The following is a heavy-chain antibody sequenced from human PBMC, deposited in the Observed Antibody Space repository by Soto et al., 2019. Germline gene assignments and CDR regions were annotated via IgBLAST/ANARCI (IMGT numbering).Heavy chain of an antibody. CDR3: ATEGRSGYRNFDF. J-gene: IGHJ4*02. CDR1: GFTFNLYT. V-gene: IGHV3-21*01. D-gene: IGHD3-22*01. CDR2: ISSTSSYI. Sequence: DAQLVESGGGLVKPGGSLRLSCTASGFTFNLYTLNWVRQAPGKGLEWVSSISSTSSYIYYADSVKGRFAISRDNAEKSLFLQMSDLRAEDTALYYCATEGRSGYRNFDFWGQGTLVTVSS.